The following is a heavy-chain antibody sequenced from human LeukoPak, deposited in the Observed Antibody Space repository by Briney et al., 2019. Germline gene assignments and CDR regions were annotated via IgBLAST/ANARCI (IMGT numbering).Heavy chain of an antibody. J-gene: IGHJ3*02. V-gene: IGHV1-2*02. CDR2: INPNSGGT. CDR3: AQEVPAEGYAFDI. Sequence: ASVKVSCKASGYTFAGYYMHWVRQAPGQGLEWMGWINPNSGGTNYAQKFQGRVTMTRDTSISTAYMELSRLRSDDTAVYYCAQEVPAEGYAFDIWGQGTMVTVSS. CDR1: GYTFAGYY. D-gene: IGHD2-2*01.